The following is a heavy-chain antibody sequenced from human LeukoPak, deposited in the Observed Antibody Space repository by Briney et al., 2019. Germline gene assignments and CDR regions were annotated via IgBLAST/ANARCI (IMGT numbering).Heavy chain of an antibody. Sequence: SETLSLTCAVSGGSISSSNWWSWVRQPPGKGLEWIGEIYHSGSTNYNPSLKSRVTISVDKSKNQFSLKLSSVTAADTAVYYCARDDSRPHNWFDPWGQGTLVTVSS. V-gene: IGHV4-4*02. CDR2: IYHSGST. J-gene: IGHJ5*02. CDR1: GGSISSSNW. CDR3: ARDDSRPHNWFDP. D-gene: IGHD1-1*01.